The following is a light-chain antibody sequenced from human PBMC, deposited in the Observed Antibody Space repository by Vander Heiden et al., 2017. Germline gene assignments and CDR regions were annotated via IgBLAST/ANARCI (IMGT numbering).Light chain of an antibody. CDR2: SDT. J-gene: IGLJ2*01. V-gene: IGLV3-25*03. Sequence: SSDLTQSPSVSVSLGQTAKITCPGDVLATPNAYWYQQKPGQAPLLLYYSDTKRPSGIPERFSGSISGTIVTLTISDVQAEDEADYYCQSADSSGTYSVVLGGGTQLTVL. CDR3: QSADSSGTYSVV. CDR1: VLATPN.